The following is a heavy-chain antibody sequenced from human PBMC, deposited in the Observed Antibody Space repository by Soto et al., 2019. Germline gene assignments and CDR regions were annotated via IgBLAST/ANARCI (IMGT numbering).Heavy chain of an antibody. D-gene: IGHD4-17*01. CDR1: GGSISSGGYY. J-gene: IGHJ4*02. CDR2: IYYSGST. CDR3: AREKHDYGDYEDSRYFDY. Sequence: SETLSLTCTVSGGSISSGGYYWSWIRQHPGKGLEWIGYIYYSGSTYYNPSLKSRVTISVDTSKNQFSLKLSSVTAADTAVYYFAREKHDYGDYEDSRYFDYWGQGTLVTVSS. V-gene: IGHV4-31*03.